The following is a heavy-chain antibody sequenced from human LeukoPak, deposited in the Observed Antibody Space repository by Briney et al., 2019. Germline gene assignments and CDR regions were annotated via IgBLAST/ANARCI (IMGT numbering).Heavy chain of an antibody. Sequence: PSETLSLTCIVSGGFISSYYWNWIRQPPGKGLEWIGNIFYRGATNYNPSPKSRVIMSVDTSKNQFSLKLYSVTAADTAMYYCARARDWSAGSWFDPWGQGILVTVSS. V-gene: IGHV4-59*01. CDR2: IFYRGAT. CDR3: ARARDWSAGSWFDP. D-gene: IGHD3/OR15-3a*01. J-gene: IGHJ5*02. CDR1: GGFISSYY.